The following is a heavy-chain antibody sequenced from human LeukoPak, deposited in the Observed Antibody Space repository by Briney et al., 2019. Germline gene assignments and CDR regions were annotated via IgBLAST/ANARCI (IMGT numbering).Heavy chain of an antibody. V-gene: IGHV3-66*01. CDR1: GFTVSNNY. Sequence: PGGYLRLSCAASGFTVSNNYLSWVRQAPGKGLEWVSVIYSGGSTYYADSVKGRFTISRDNSKNTLYLQMNSLRAEDTAVYYCARDCSGGSCYSIYWGQGTLVTVSS. D-gene: IGHD2-15*01. CDR2: IYSGGST. CDR3: ARDCSGGSCYSIY. J-gene: IGHJ4*02.